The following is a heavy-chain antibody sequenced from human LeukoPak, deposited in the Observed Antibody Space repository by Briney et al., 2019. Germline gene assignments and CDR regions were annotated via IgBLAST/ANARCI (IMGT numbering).Heavy chain of an antibody. D-gene: IGHD6-13*01. V-gene: IGHV4-30-4*08. J-gene: IGHJ5*02. CDR1: GGSISSGDYY. CDR3: ARVVRIAAAGGIGLNWFDP. Sequence: SQTLSLTCTVSGGSISSGDYYWSWIRQPPGKGLEWIGYIYYSGSTYYNPSLKSRVTMSVDTSKNQFSLKLSSVTAADTAVYYCARVVRIAAAGGIGLNWFDPWGQGTLVTVSS. CDR2: IYYSGST.